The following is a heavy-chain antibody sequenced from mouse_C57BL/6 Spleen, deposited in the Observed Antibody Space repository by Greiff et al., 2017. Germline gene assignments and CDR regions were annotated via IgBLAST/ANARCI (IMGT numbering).Heavy chain of an antibody. CDR2: IYPGSGST. CDR1: GYTFTSYW. V-gene: IGHV1-55*01. J-gene: IGHJ4*01. D-gene: IGHD1-1*01. CDR3: ARGYYYGSSPHAMDY. Sequence: QVQLQQPGAELVKPGASVKMSCKASGYTFTSYWITWVKQRPGQGLEWIGDIYPGSGSTNYTEKFKSKATLTVDTSSSTAYMQLSSLTSEDSAVYYCARGYYYGSSPHAMDYWGQGTSVTVSS.